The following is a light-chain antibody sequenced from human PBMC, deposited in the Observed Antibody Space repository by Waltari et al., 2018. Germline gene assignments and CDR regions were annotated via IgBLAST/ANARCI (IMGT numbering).Light chain of an antibody. Sequence: QSALTQPASVSGSPGQSITISCTGTSSDVGFYNLVSWYQQHPDKAPKLMVYEVIERPSGISNRFAGSKSGNAVSVTISGRRAEDEADYYCCSYAGRNIWVFGGGTKLTVL. CDR3: CSYAGRNIWV. CDR1: SSDVGFYNL. V-gene: IGLV2-23*02. J-gene: IGLJ3*02. CDR2: EVI.